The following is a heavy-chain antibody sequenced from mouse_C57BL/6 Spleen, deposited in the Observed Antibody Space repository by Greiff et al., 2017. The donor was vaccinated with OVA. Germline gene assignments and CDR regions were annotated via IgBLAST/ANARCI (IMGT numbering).Heavy chain of an antibody. CDR3: ASIYYDYEGFAY. D-gene: IGHD2-4*01. V-gene: IGHV3-6*01. Sequence: ESGPGLVKPSQSLSLTCSVTGYSITSGYYWNWIRQFPGNKLEWMGYISYDGSNNYNPSLTNRISITRDTSKNQFFLKLNSVTTEDTATYYCASIYYDYEGFAYWGQGTLVTVSA. J-gene: IGHJ3*01. CDR1: GYSITSGYY. CDR2: ISYDGSN.